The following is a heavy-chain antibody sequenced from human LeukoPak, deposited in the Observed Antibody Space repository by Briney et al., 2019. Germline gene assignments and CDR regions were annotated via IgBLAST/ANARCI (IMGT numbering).Heavy chain of an antibody. CDR2: IYTRGST. D-gene: IGHD2-15*01. CDR3: ARGRYCSADICSGGDAFDI. J-gene: IGHJ3*02. V-gene: IGHV4-4*07. Sequence: SETLSLTCTVSGGSINICYWSWIRHPAGKGLEWIGRIYTRGSTNYSPSLKSRVTMSVDTSKNQFSLQLSSVTAADTAVYYCARGRYCSADICSGGDAFDIWGQGTMDSVSS. CDR1: GGSINICY.